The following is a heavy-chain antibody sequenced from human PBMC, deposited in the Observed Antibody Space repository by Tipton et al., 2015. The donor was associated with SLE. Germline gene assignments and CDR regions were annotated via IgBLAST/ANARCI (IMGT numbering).Heavy chain of an antibody. J-gene: IGHJ5*02. CDR3: AKERPGSGLDP. CDR1: GASIRTYY. Sequence: TLSLTCTVSGASIRTYYWSWIRQPPGKGLEWIGSIYSTGSAYYNPSLSSRITIFLDMSKNQFSLNLRSVTVADTAVYYCAKERPGSGLDPWGQGTLVIVSS. V-gene: IGHV4-39*07. D-gene: IGHD3-3*01. CDR2: IYSTGSA.